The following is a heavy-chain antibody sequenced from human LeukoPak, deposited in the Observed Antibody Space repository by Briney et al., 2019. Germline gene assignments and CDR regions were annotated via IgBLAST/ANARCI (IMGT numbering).Heavy chain of an antibody. Sequence: GGSLSLSCTAYAFSFADYAMSWVRQAPGKGLEWIGFIRSKLYGGTTDYAASVKGRFTISRDDSKNIAYLQMDSLKTEDIGVYYCTRERVAGALRGMDVWGQGTTVTVSS. CDR1: AFSFADYA. J-gene: IGHJ6*02. CDR2: IRSKLYGGTT. D-gene: IGHD3-3*02. V-gene: IGHV3-49*04. CDR3: TRERVAGALRGMDV.